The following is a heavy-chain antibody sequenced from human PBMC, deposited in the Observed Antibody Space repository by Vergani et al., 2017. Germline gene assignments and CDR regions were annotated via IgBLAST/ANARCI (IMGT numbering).Heavy chain of an antibody. J-gene: IGHJ3*02. Sequence: QVQLQQWGAGLLKPSETLSLTCAVYGGSFSGYYWSWIRQPPGKGLEWIGEINHSGSTNYNPSLKSRVTISVDTSKNQFSLKLSSVTAADTAVYYCAREAYSSVNAFDIWGQGTMVTVSS. CDR1: GGSFSGYY. CDR2: INHSGST. CDR3: AREAYSSVNAFDI. D-gene: IGHD6-19*01. V-gene: IGHV4-34*01.